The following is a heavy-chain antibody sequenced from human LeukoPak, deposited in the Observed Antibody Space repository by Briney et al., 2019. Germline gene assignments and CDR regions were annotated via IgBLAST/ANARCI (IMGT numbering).Heavy chain of an antibody. CDR1: GGSISSSSYY. Sequence: KPSETLSLTCTVSGGSISSSSYYWSWIRQPPGKGLEWIGEINHSGSTNYNPSLKSRVTISVDTSKNQFSLKLSSVTAADTAVYYCARGRMWVVATPLAYYFDYWGQGTLVTVSS. CDR3: ARGRMWVVATPLAYYFDY. J-gene: IGHJ4*02. V-gene: IGHV4-39*07. D-gene: IGHD5-12*01. CDR2: INHSGST.